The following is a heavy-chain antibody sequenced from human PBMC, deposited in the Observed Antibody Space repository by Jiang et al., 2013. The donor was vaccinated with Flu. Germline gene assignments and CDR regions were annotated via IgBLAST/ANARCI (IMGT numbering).Heavy chain of an antibody. D-gene: IGHD2/OR15-2a*01. Sequence: GSGLVKPSQTLSLTCTVSGGSISSGGYYWSWIRQHPGKGLEWIGYIYYSGSTYYNPSLKSRVTISVDTSKNQFSLKLSSVTAADTAVYYCAREGGQISSFSGSWYFDLWGRGTLVTVSS. CDR1: GGSISSGGYY. CDR3: AREGGQISSFSGSWYFDL. CDR2: IYYSGST. V-gene: IGHV4-31*03. J-gene: IGHJ2*01.